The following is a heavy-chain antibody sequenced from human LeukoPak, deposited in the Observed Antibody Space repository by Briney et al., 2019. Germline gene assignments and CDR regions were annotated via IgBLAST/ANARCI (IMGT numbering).Heavy chain of an antibody. CDR2: IYYSGST. D-gene: IGHD5-12*01. V-gene: IGHV4-59*01. CDR3: ARSDRGYSGYGIDY. J-gene: IGHJ4*02. CDR1: GGSISGYY. Sequence: SETLSLTCSVSGGSISGYYWTWVRQPPGKGLEWIGYIYYSGSTNYNPSLKSRVTISVDTSKNQFSLKLSSVTAADTAVYYCARSDRGYSGYGIDYWGQGTLVTVSS.